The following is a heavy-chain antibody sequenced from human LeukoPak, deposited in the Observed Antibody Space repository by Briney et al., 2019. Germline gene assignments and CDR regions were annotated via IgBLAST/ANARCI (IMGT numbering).Heavy chain of an antibody. CDR1: GYTFTSYG. Sequence: ASVKVSCKASGYTFTSYGISWVRQAPGQGLEWMGWISAYNGNTNYAQKLQGRVTMTTDTSTSTAYMELRSLRSEDTAVYYCARDNSVRDEAWWFNPWGQGTLVTVSS. D-gene: IGHD5-24*01. V-gene: IGHV1-18*01. J-gene: IGHJ5*02. CDR3: ARDNSVRDEAWWFNP. CDR2: ISAYNGNT.